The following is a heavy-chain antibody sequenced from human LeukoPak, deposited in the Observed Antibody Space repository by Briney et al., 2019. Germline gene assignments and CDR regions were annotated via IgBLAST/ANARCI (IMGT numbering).Heavy chain of an antibody. Sequence: PGGSLRLSCAASGFTFSSYSMNWVRQAPGKGLEWVSYISSSSSTIYYADSVKGRSTISRDNAKNSLYLQMNSLRAEDTAVYYCARGSRGIAAAGNYYYYYMDVWGKGTTVTVSS. J-gene: IGHJ6*03. V-gene: IGHV3-48*01. CDR1: GFTFSSYS. D-gene: IGHD6-13*01. CDR2: ISSSSSTI. CDR3: ARGSRGIAAAGNYYYYYMDV.